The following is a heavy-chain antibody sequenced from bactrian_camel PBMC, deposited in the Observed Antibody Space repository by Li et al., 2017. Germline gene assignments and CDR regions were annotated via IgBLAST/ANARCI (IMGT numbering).Heavy chain of an antibody. V-gene: IGHV3S54*01. CDR3: AAGSWVAGSLDEHDYVH. CDR1: GNIDSSIV. CDR2: IYPGGGSR. Sequence: QVQLVESGGGSVQAGGSLTLSCAASGNIDSSIVMAWFRQSPGKKREGVASIYPGGGSRYYADSVKGRFTISVDNAKNPVMVYLQMPTLIPDDTAMYYCAAGSWVAGSLDEHDYVHWGQGTQVTVS. J-gene: IGHJ4*01. D-gene: IGHD6*01.